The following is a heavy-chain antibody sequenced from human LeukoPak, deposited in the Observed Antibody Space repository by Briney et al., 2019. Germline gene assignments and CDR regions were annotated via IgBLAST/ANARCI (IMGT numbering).Heavy chain of an antibody. V-gene: IGHV3-48*01. CDR2: ISSSSSTI. J-gene: IGHJ3*02. CDR3: ARAKRNGFDI. CDR1: GFTFSSNS. D-gene: IGHD2-8*01. Sequence: GGSLRLSCAASGFTFSSNSMNWVRQAPGKGLEWVSYISSSSSTIYHADSVKGRFTISRDNAKNSLYLQMNSLRAEDTAVYYCARAKRNGFDIWGQGTMVTVSS.